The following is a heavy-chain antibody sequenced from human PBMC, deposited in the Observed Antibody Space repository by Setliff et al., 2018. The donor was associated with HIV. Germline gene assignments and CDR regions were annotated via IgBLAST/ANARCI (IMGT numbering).Heavy chain of an antibody. CDR1: GFTFDAYT. Sequence: GGSLRLSWAASGFTFDAYTIHWVRQAPGKGLECVSLISWDGGSTYYADSVKGRFTISRDNSKNSLYLQMNSLRSEDTALYYCATDIPRGDYFMDVWGNGTTVTVSS. V-gene: IGHV3-43*01. CDR2: ISWDGGST. J-gene: IGHJ6*03. D-gene: IGHD3-10*01. CDR3: ATDIPRGDYFMDV.